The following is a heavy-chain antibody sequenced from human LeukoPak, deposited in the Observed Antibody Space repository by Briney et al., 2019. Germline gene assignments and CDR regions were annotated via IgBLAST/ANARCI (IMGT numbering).Heavy chain of an antibody. CDR1: GGSVSSGSYY. CDR2: VFYSGST. V-gene: IGHV4-61*01. Sequence: SETLSLTCTVSGGSVSSGSYYWSWIRQPPGKGLEGIGYVFYSGSTNYNPSLKSRVTISVDTSKNQFSLKLSSVTAADTAVYYCARQGPLTTAVTTRTNPFDYWGQGTLVTVSS. D-gene: IGHD4-11*01. J-gene: IGHJ4*02. CDR3: ARQGPLTTAVTTRTNPFDY.